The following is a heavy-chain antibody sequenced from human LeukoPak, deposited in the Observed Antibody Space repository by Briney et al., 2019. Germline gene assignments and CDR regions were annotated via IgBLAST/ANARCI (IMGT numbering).Heavy chain of an antibody. J-gene: IGHJ4*02. CDR2: IIPIFGTA. D-gene: IGHD3-3*01. CDR3: AREEFEWPPRWVFDY. V-gene: IGHV1-69*13. CDR1: GGTFSSYA. Sequence: ASVKVSCKASGGTFSSYAISWVRQAPGQRLEWMGGIIPIFGTANYAQKFQGRVTITADESTSTAYMELSSLRSEDTAVYYCAREEFEWPPRWVFDYWGQGTLVTVSS.